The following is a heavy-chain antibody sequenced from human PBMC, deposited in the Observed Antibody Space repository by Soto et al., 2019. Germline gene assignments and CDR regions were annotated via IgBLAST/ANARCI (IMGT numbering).Heavy chain of an antibody. CDR1: GYTFTRYW. J-gene: IGHJ6*03. Sequence: PGESLKISCKGSGYTFTRYWMAWVRQMPGKGLEWMGIIYPGDSDTRYSPSFQGQVTISADKSISTAYLQWSSLKASDTAMYYCARTAANYYYYMDVWGKGTTVTVSS. V-gene: IGHV5-51*01. CDR3: ARTAANYYYYMDV. CDR2: IYPGDSDT.